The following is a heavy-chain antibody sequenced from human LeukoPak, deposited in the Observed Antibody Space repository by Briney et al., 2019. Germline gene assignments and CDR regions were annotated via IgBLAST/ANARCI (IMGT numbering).Heavy chain of an antibody. V-gene: IGHV1-2*02. CDR2: INPDSGDT. J-gene: IGHJ3*02. CDR1: GYTFTAYY. CDR3: ARESGAFDI. Sequence: GASVKVSCKASGYTFTAYYIHWVRQAPGQGLEWMGWINPDSGDTNYAQKFQGGVTMTRDTSISTAYMEPNRLRSDDTAVYYCARESGAFDIWGQGTMVTVS.